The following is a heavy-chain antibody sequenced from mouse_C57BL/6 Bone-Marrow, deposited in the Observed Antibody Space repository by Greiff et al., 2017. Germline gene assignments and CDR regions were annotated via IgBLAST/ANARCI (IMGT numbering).Heavy chain of an antibody. Sequence: QVQLLQPGAEFVKPGASVKLSCKASGYTFTSYWMHWVKQRPGRGLEWIGRIDPNGGGTKYNEKFKSKATLTVNKPSSTAYMQLSSLTSEDTAVYYCARCTYYGSSYYAMDYWGQGTSVTVTA. J-gene: IGHJ4*01. D-gene: IGHD1-1*01. CDR3: ARCTYYGSSYYAMDY. CDR2: IDPNGGGT. CDR1: GYTFTSYW. V-gene: IGHV1-72*01.